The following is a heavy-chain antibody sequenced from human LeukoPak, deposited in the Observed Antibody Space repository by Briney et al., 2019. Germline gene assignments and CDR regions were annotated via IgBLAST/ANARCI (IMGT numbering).Heavy chain of an antibody. CDR1: GDSFSSYH. Sequence: SETLSLACTVSGDSFSSYHWSWLRQPPGKGLEWIGYISSSGSTSYNPSLKSRVTISVDTSRNQFSLRLNSMTAADTAVYYCARVRRGDHTRGSYYCDHWGQGTLVSVSS. J-gene: IGHJ4*02. V-gene: IGHV4-59*01. CDR3: ARVRRGDHTRGSYYCDH. CDR2: ISSSGST. D-gene: IGHD3-16*01.